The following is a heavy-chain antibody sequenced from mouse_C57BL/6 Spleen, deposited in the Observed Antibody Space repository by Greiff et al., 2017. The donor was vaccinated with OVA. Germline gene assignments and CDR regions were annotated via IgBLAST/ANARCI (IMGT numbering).Heavy chain of an antibody. D-gene: IGHD2-2*01. CDR2: INPNNGGT. CDR3: ATTMVTTWYFDV. V-gene: IGHV1-26*01. J-gene: IGHJ1*03. CDR1: GYTFTDYY. Sequence: EVKLQQSGPELVKPGASVKISCKASGYTFTDYYMNWVKQSHGKSLEWIGDINPNNGGTSYNQKFKGKATLTVDKSSSTAYMELRSLTSEDSAVYYCATTMVTTWYFDVWGTGTTVTVSS.